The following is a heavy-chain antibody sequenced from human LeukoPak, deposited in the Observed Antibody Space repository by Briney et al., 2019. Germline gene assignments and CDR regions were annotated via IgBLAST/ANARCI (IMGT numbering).Heavy chain of an antibody. D-gene: IGHD3-3*01. J-gene: IGHJ4*02. Sequence: GGSLRLSCAASGFTFSSYAMSWVRQAPGKGLEWVSAISGSGGSTYYADSVKGRFTISRDNSKNTLYLQMNSLRAEDTAVYYCAKGLDYDFWSGYNDYWGQGTLVTVSS. CDR1: GFTFSSYA. CDR3: AKGLDYDFWSGYNDY. V-gene: IGHV3-23*01. CDR2: ISGSGGST.